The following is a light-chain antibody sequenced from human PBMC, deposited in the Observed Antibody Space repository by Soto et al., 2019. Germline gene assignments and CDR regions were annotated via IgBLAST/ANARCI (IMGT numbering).Light chain of an antibody. CDR1: QSVSSKY. CDR3: QQYINWPRT. J-gene: IGKJ1*01. Sequence: ILLTQSPCTLPLSPGERAPLSCRASQSVSSKYLAWYQQKPGQAPRLLIYGASSRATDIPARFIGSGSGTEFTLTISSLQSEDFEVYYCQQYINWPRTFGQGTKVDIK. CDR2: GAS. V-gene: IGKV3-15*01.